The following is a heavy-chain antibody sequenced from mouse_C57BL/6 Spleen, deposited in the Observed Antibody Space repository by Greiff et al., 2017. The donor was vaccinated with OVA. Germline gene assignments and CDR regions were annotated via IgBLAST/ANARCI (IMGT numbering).Heavy chain of an antibody. CDR2: IDPSDSYT. Sequence: VQLQQPGAELVMPGASVKLSCKASGYTFTSYWMHWVKQRPGQGLEWIGEIDPSDSYTNYNQKFKGKSTLTVDKSSSTAYMQLSSLTSEDSAVYYCARQGYYGSSPYYYAMDYWGQGTSVTVSS. D-gene: IGHD1-1*01. CDR1: GYTFTSYW. V-gene: IGHV1-69*01. J-gene: IGHJ4*01. CDR3: ARQGYYGSSPYYYAMDY.